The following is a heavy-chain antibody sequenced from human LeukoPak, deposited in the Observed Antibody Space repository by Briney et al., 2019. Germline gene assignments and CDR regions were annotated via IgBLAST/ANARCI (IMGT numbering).Heavy chain of an antibody. D-gene: IGHD5-12*01. Sequence: GGSLRLSCAASGVTFSGYSMNWVRRAPGMGLEWVSSISTSSSYIYYADSVKGRFTISRDNAKNSLYVQMNSLRAEDTAVYYCAREYSGYGDFDYWGQGTLVTVSS. CDR3: AREYSGYGDFDY. CDR2: ISTSSSYI. V-gene: IGHV3-21*01. J-gene: IGHJ4*02. CDR1: GVTFSGYS.